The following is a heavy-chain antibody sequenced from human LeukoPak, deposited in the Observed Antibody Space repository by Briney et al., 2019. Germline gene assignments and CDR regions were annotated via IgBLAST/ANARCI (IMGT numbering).Heavy chain of an antibody. CDR1: GFTFSSYA. J-gene: IGHJ4*02. V-gene: IGHV3-21*01. CDR3: ARDGPSPPYDGYRYDY. CDR2: ISSSSSYI. D-gene: IGHD5-24*01. Sequence: PGGSLRLSCAASGFTFSSYAMHWVRQAPGKGLEWVSSISSSSSYIYYADSVKGRFTISRDNAKNSLYLQMNSLRAEDTAVYYCARDGPSPPYDGYRYDYWGQGTLVTVSS.